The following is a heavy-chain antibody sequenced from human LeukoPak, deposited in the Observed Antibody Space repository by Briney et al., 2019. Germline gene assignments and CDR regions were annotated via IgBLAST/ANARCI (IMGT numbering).Heavy chain of an antibody. CDR1: GFTFSSYA. J-gene: IGHJ6*04. D-gene: IGHD3-10*01. CDR2: TSGSGGST. Sequence: SGGSLRLSCAASGFTFSSYAMSWVRQAPGKGLEWVSATSGSGGSTYYADSVKGRFTISRDNSKNTLYLQMNSLRAEDTAVYYCAKGGVWFPGGDGMDVWGKGTTVTVSS. V-gene: IGHV3-23*01. CDR3: AKGGVWFPGGDGMDV.